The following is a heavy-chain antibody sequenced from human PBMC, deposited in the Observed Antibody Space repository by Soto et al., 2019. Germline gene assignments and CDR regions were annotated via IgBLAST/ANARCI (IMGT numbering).Heavy chain of an antibody. CDR3: ARDQYCDYYFDY. V-gene: IGHV1-69*08. CDR2: IIPILGIA. CDR1: GGTFSSYT. J-gene: IGHJ4*02. Sequence: QVQLVQSGAEVKKPGSSVKVSCKASGGTFSSYTISWVRQAPGQGLEWMGRIIPILGIANYAQKFQGRVTITADKSTSTAYMELSSLRSEDTAVYYCARDQYCDYYFDYWGQGTLVTVSS. D-gene: IGHD4-17*01.